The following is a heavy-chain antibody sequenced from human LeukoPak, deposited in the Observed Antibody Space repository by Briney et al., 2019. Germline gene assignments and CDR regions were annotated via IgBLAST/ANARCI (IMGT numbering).Heavy chain of an antibody. J-gene: IGHJ3*02. V-gene: IGHV1-46*02. CDR1: GYTFDKFY. CDR3: ARDNRGKRAPGWGYGGLDI. CDR2: INPSGGTT. D-gene: IGHD6-13*01. Sequence: ASDTVPCKASGYTFDKFYIHWLRQAPGQGLEWMGIINPSGGTTSYAQKFQDRVGMTRDTSTGTVYMELFSLRSEDTAVYYWARDNRGKRAPGWGYGGLDIWGQGTMVSVSS.